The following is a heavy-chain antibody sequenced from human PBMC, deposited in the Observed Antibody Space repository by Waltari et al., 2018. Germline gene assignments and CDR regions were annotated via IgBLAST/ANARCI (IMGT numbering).Heavy chain of an antibody. CDR2: AFHGGTT. Sequence: QLHLQQSGPGLVKPSETLSLTCSVSGDSIPTSRYYWGWIRQPPGKGLAWIGSAFHGGTTHYNPSLKSRVTISIDTSRNQFSLTLSSVTAADTAVFYCAGGYSSGWYAYWGQGTQVTVPS. V-gene: IGHV4-39*01. CDR1: GDSIPTSRYY. CDR3: AGGYSSGWYAY. D-gene: IGHD6-19*01. J-gene: IGHJ4*02.